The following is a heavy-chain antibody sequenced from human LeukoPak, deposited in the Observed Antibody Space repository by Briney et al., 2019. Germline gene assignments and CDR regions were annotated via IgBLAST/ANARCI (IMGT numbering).Heavy chain of an antibody. CDR2: IFYNGGNK. Sequence: PGGSLRLSCAASGFTFSHFGMHWIRQAPGKGLEWVAVIFYNGGNKYYGDSVKGRFTISRDNSKNTHDLQMNSLRAEDTGVYYCARDRGGTYTVGGAFDVWGQEILVTVSS. V-gene: IGHV3-33*01. CDR3: ARDRGGTYTVGGAFDV. J-gene: IGHJ3*01. CDR1: GFTFSHFG. D-gene: IGHD1-26*01.